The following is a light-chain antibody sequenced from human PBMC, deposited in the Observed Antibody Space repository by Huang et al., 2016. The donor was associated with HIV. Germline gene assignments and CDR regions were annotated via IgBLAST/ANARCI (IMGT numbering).Light chain of an antibody. V-gene: IGKV1-17*03. CDR1: QVIGGY. CDR3: LHHDSFTWT. J-gene: IGKJ1*01. Sequence: DIQMTQSPSALSASVGDRVTITCRARQVIGGYVAWFQQKPGKVPKRLIYGTSSLQNGVPSRFSGSGSGRDFTLTISSLQAEDFATYYCLHHDSFTWTFGQGTTVEIK. CDR2: GTS.